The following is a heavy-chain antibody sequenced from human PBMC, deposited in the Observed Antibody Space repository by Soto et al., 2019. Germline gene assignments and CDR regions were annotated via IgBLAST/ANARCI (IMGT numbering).Heavy chain of an antibody. CDR2: IYYSGST. D-gene: IGHD3-22*01. CDR3: ARAPSSPQYYYDSSGYYYEWSDAFDI. V-gene: IGHV4-59*08. Sequence: SETLSLTCTVSGGSISSYYWSWIRQPPGKGLEWIGYIYYSGSTNYNPSLKSRVTISVDTSKNQFSLKLSSVTAADTAVYYCARAPSSPQYYYDSSGYYYEWSDAFDIWGQGTMVTVS. CDR1: GGSISSYY. J-gene: IGHJ3*02.